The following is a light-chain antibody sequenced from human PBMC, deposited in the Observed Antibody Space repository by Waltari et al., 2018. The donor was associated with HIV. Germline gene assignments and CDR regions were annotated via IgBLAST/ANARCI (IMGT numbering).Light chain of an antibody. CDR2: SSN. CDR3: RLYYGGRRPSWV. V-gene: IGLV7-43*01. CDR1: TGPVSTSSY. Sequence: VVTQEPSLTVSPGGTVTLTCASSTGPVSTSSYPSWFQQRPGQAPRPLIFSSNKSHSWTPAHFSVSLLGDKAALTLSSVQPEDEADYYCRLYYGGRRPSWVFGGGTKLTVL. J-gene: IGLJ3*02.